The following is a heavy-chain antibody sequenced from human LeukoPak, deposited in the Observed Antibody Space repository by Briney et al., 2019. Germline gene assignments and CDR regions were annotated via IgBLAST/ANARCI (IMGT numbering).Heavy chain of an antibody. CDR1: GFTFSSYE. CDR3: ARDLYYYDSSPGY. V-gene: IGHV3-30*04. J-gene: IGHJ4*02. CDR2: ISYDGSNK. D-gene: IGHD3-22*01. Sequence: GGSLRLSCAASGFTFSSYEMNWVRQAPGKGLEWVAVISYDGSNKYYADSVKGRFTISRDNSKNTLYLQMNSLRAEDTAVYYCARDLYYYDSSPGYWGQGTLVTVSS.